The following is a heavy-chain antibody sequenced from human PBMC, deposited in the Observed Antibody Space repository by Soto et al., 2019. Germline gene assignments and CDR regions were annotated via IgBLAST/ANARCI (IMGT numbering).Heavy chain of an antibody. J-gene: IGHJ6*02. D-gene: IGHD6-6*01. CDR3: TRDIAALPKYYYGMDV. V-gene: IGHV3-49*04. Sequence: PGGSLRLSCAASGFTFSTYAMHWVRQAPGKGLEWVGFIRSKAYGGTTEYAASVKGRFTISRDDSKSIAYLQMNSLKTEDTAVYYCTRDIAALPKYYYGMDVWGQGTTVTVSS. CDR2: IRSKAYGGTT. CDR1: GFTFSTYA.